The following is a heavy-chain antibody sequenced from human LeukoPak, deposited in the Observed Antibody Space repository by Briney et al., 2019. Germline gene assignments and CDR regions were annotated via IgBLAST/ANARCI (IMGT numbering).Heavy chain of an antibody. CDR1: GGSFSGYY. V-gene: IGHV4-34*01. CDR3: ARRVSDYDFWSGPSYYFDY. D-gene: IGHD3-3*01. J-gene: IGHJ4*02. Sequence: SETLSLTCAVYGGSFSGYYWSWIRQSPGKGLEWIGEINHSGSTNYNPSLKSRVTISVDTSKNQFSLKLSSVTAADTAEYYCARRVSDYDFWSGPSYYFDYWGQGTLVTVSS. CDR2: INHSGST.